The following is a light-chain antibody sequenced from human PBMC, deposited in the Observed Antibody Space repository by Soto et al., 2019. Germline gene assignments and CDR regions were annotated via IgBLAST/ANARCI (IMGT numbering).Light chain of an antibody. J-gene: IGLJ1*01. CDR3: SSYVGDSAYA. CDR2: DVS. CDR1: SSDVGGYSY. V-gene: IGLV2-11*01. Sequence: QSVLTQPRSVSGSPGHSVTISCTGTSSDVGGYSYVSWYQQHPGKAPKLMISDVSKRPSGVSNRFSGSKSGNTASLTISGLQAEDEADYFCSSYVGDSAYAFGTGTKLTVL.